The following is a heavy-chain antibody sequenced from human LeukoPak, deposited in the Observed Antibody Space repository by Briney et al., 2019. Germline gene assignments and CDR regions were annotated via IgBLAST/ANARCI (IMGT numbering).Heavy chain of an antibody. CDR2: IKQDGSVK. D-gene: IGHD3-22*01. CDR1: GFTFSSYW. Sequence: GGSLRLSCAASGFTFSSYWMNWVRQAPGKGLEWVANIKQDGSVKNYVGSVKGRFTVSRDNARNSLYLQMSSLRAEDTAAYYCARYYDSSGYYYGYWGQGTLVTVSS. V-gene: IGHV3-7*03. CDR3: ARYYDSSGYYYGY. J-gene: IGHJ4*02.